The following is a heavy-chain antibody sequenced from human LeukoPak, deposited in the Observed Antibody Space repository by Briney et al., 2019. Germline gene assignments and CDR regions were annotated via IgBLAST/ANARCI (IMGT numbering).Heavy chain of an antibody. CDR2: INHSGST. V-gene: IGHV4-34*01. CDR1: GGSFSGYY. CDR3: ARGLLYNRYFFGYSSSSFIFDY. D-gene: IGHD6-6*01. J-gene: IGHJ4*02. Sequence: PSETLSLTCAVYGGSFSGYYWSWIRQPPGRGLEWIGEINHSGSTNYNPSLKSRVTISVDTSKNQFSLKLSSVTAADTAVYYCARGLLYNRYFFGYSSSSFIFDYWGQGTLVTVSS.